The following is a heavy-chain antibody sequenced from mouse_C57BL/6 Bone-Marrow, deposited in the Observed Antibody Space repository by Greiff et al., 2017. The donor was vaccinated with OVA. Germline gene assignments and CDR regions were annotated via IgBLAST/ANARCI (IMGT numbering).Heavy chain of an antibody. D-gene: IGHD1-1*01. CDR1: GYTFTSYW. CDR2: IDPSDSYT. J-gene: IGHJ4*01. V-gene: IGHV1-59*01. Sequence: QVQLQQPGAELVRPGTSVKLSCKASGYTFTSYWMHWVKQRPGQGLEWIGVIDPSDSYTNYNQKFKGKATLTVETSSRTAYMQLSSLTSEDSAVYYCLTPYYGSTLRYAMDYWGQGTSVTVSS. CDR3: LTPYYGSTLRYAMDY.